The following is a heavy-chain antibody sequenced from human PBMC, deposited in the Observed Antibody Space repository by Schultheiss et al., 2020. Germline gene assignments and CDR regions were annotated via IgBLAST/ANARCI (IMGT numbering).Heavy chain of an antibody. CDR2: ISSSSSTI. D-gene: IGHD4-17*01. Sequence: GGSLRLSCAASGFTFSSYSMNWVRQAPGKGLEWVSYISSSSSTIYYADSVKGRFTISRDNAKNSLYLQMNSLRAEDTAVYYCARESTVTSYYYYYGMDVWGQGTTVTVSS. CDR1: GFTFSSYS. V-gene: IGHV3-48*01. J-gene: IGHJ6*02. CDR3: ARESTVTSYYYYYGMDV.